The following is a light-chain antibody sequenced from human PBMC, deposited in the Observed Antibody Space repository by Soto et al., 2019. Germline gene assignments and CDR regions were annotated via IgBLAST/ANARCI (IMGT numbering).Light chain of an antibody. CDR2: EVS. J-gene: IGLJ3*02. V-gene: IGLV2-14*01. CDR1: SSDVGGYNY. Sequence: QSALTQPASVSGSPGQSITISCTGTSSDVGGYNYVSWYQQHPGKAPKLMIYEVSNRPSGVSNRFSGSKSGNTASLTISGLQAEDEADYSCTSYTSSTTRVSGGGTKPPVL. CDR3: TSYTSSTTRV.